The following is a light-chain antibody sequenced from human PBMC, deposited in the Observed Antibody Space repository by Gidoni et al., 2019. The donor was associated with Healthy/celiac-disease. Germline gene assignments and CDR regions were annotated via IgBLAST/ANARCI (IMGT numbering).Light chain of an antibody. CDR3: QQYGSSPLT. V-gene: IGKV3-20*01. Sequence: ELASTQSPGTLSLSPGERATLSFRASQSVSSSYLAWYQQKPGQAPRLLIYGASSRATGIPDRFSGSGSGTDFTLTISRLEPEDFAVYYCQQYGSSPLTFGGGTKVEIK. CDR2: GAS. CDR1: QSVSSSY. J-gene: IGKJ4*01.